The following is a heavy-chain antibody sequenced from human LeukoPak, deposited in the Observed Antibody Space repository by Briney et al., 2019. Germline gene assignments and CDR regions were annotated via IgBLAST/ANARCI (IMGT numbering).Heavy chain of an antibody. CDR3: ARGVRGASRPYYYYYYMDV. CDR2: MNPNSGNT. CDR1: GYTFTSYD. J-gene: IGHJ6*03. D-gene: IGHD3-10*01. Sequence: ASVKVSCKASGYTFTSYDINWVRQATGQGLEWMGWMNPNSGNTGYAQKFQGRATMTRNTSISTAYMELSSLRSEDTAVYYCARGVRGASRPYYYYYYMDVWGKGTTVTVSS. V-gene: IGHV1-8*01.